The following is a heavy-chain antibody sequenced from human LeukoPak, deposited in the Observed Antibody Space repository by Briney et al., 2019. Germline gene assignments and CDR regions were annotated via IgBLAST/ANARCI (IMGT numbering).Heavy chain of an antibody. CDR2: ISGTGSST. V-gene: IGHV3-23*01. CDR3: AKSYKTDNSGSLDY. CDR1: GFSFSNYA. D-gene: IGHD6-19*01. Sequence: PGGSLRLSCAASGFSFSNYAMSWVRQAPGKGLEWVSAISGTGSSTYYADSVKGRFTISRDSSKNTLYLQMNSLRADDTAVYYCAKSYKTDNSGSLDYWGQGTLVTVSS. J-gene: IGHJ4*02.